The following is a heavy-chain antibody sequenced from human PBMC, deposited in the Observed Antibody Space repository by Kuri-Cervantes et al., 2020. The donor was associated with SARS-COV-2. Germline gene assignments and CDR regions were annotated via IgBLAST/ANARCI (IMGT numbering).Heavy chain of an antibody. CDR2: IYPGDSDT. D-gene: IGHD2-2*01. CDR1: GYSFTSYW. V-gene: IGHV5-51*01. CDR3: ARQKYQLLYNWFDP. J-gene: IGHJ5*02. Sequence: KVSCKASGYSFTSYWIGWVRQMPGKGLEWMGIIYPGDSDTRYSPSFQGQVTISADKSISTAYLQWNSLKASDTAMYYCARQKYQLLYNWFDPWGQGTLVTVSS.